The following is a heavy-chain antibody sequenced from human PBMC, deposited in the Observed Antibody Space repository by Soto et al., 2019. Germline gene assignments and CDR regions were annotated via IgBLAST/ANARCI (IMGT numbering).Heavy chain of an antibody. Sequence: GGPLRLSCAAYGFTFSDHYMSWIRQPPGKGLEWVSYISSSGSTIYYADSVKGRFTISSDNAKNSLYLQMNSLRAEDTAVYFCERDGGVWWQLPRNDYGMDVWGQGTTVTVSS. CDR2: ISSSGSTI. CDR1: GFTFSDHY. CDR3: ERDGGVWWQLPRNDYGMDV. D-gene: IGHD1-26*01. J-gene: IGHJ6*02. V-gene: IGHV3-11*01.